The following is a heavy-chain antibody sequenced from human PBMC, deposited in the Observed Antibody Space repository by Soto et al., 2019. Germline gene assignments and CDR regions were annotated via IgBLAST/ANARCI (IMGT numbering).Heavy chain of an antibody. V-gene: IGHV6-1*01. Sequence: SQTLSLTCAISGDSVSSNSAAWNWIRQSPSRGLEWLGRTYYRSKWYNDYAVSVKSRITINPDTSKNQSSLQLNSVTPEDTAVYYCAREGAGNGAYYYYGMDVWGQGTTVTGSS. CDR2: TYYRSKWYN. D-gene: IGHD6-19*01. J-gene: IGHJ6*02. CDR1: GDSVSSNSAA. CDR3: AREGAGNGAYYYYGMDV.